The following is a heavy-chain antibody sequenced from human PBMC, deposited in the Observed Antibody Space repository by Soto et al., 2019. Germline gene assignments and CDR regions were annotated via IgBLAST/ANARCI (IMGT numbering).Heavy chain of an antibody. CDR1: SGSISTANW. J-gene: IGHJ4*02. V-gene: IGHV4-4*02. Sequence: QVPLQESGPRLVRPSGTLSLTCTVSSGSISTANWWSWVRQPPGRGLEWIGEIYHSGSTNYNLSPKSRVTLSVDKSKNQFSLRLSSVTAADTAMSYCARRGGGVVLTATTPFDYWGQGTLVTVSS. CDR2: IYHSGST. D-gene: IGHD2-21*02. CDR3: ARRGGGVVLTATTPFDY.